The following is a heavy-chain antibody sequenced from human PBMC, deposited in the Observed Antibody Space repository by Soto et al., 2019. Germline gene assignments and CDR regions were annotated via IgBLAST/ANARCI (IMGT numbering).Heavy chain of an antibody. CDR2: TYYRSKWYN. V-gene: IGHV6-1*01. CDR3: AKDIVVVPAAIRPYYYYGMDV. CDR1: GDSVSSNSAA. Sequence: SHTLSLTCAISGDSVSSNSAAWNWIRQSPSRGLEWLGRTYYRSKWYNDYAVSVKSRITINPDTSKNQFSLQLNSVTPEDTAVYYCAKDIVVVPAAIRPYYYYGMDVWGQGTSGTVS. D-gene: IGHD2-2*02. J-gene: IGHJ6*02.